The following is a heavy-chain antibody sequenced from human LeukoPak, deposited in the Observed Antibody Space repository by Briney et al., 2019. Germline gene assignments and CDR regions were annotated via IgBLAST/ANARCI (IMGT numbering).Heavy chain of an antibody. V-gene: IGHV5-51*01. CDR1: GYTFTNYW. D-gene: IGHD5-24*01. CDR2: IYPDDSEA. Sequence: GESLKISCQGFGYTFTNYWIGWVRQIPGKGLEWMGIIYPDDSEARYSPSFQGQVAISADKSISTAYLQWNSLKASDPAMYYCARRDGYNSLDYWGQGTLVTVSS. J-gene: IGHJ4*02. CDR3: ARRDGYNSLDY.